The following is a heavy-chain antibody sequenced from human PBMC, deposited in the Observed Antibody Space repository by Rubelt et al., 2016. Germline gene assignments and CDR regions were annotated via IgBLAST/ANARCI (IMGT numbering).Heavy chain of an antibody. J-gene: IGHJ6*02. D-gene: IGHD5-12*01. CDR2: IYHSGST. CDR1: GGSISSSNW. V-gene: IGHV4-4*02. CDR3: ARDGYSGYDLSPYYYYGMDV. Sequence: AVSGGSISSSNWWSWVRQPPGKGLERIGEIYHSGSTNYNPSLKSRVTISVDTSKNQFSLKLSSVTAADTAVYYCARDGYSGYDLSPYYYYGMDVWGQGTTVTVSS.